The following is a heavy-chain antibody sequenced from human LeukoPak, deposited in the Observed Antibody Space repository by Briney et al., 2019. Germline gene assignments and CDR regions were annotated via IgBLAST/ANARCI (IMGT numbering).Heavy chain of an antibody. J-gene: IGHJ4*02. Sequence: QPGRSLRLSCAASGFTFSSYGMHWVRQAPGKGLEWVAVIWYDGSNKYYADSVKGRFTISRDNSKNTLYLQMNSLRAEDTAVYYCARGPSAYPKCFDYWGQGTLVTVSS. CDR2: IWYDGSNK. D-gene: IGHD5-12*01. CDR3: ARGPSAYPKCFDY. CDR1: GFTFSSYG. V-gene: IGHV3-33*01.